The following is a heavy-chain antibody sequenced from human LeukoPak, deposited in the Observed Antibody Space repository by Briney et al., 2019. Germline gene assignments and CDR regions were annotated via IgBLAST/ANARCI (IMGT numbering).Heavy chain of an antibody. D-gene: IGHD5-12*01. CDR1: GYTLTELS. CDR3: ATISEVATPPYYYYYGMDV. V-gene: IGHV1-24*01. J-gene: IGHJ6*02. Sequence: PEASVKVSCKVSGYTLTELSMHWVRQAPGKGLEWMGGFDPEDGETIYAQKFQGRVTMTEDTSTDTAYMELSSLRSEDTAVYYCATISEVATPPYYYYYGMDVWGQGTRSPSP. CDR2: FDPEDGET.